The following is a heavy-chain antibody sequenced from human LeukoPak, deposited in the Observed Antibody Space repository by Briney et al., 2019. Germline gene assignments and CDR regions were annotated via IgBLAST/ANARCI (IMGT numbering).Heavy chain of an antibody. Sequence: NPSETLSLTCTVSGGSISSSPYYWGWTRQPPGKGLEWIGSIHYSGSTYYNPSLKSRVTISVDTSKNQFSLKLSSVTAADTAVYYCARDPPFLGYSSSSMDYYMDVWGKGTTVTVSS. CDR3: ARDPPFLGYSSSSMDYYMDV. V-gene: IGHV4-39*07. CDR1: GGSISSSPYY. J-gene: IGHJ6*03. D-gene: IGHD6-6*01. CDR2: IHYSGST.